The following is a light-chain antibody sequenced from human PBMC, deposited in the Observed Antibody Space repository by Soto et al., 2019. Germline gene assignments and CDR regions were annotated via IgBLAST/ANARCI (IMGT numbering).Light chain of an antibody. CDR3: CSYAGSSTYV. CDR1: SSDVGGYNL. Sequence: QSVLTQPASVSGSPGQSITISCTGTSSDVGGYNLVSWYQQHPGKAPKVMIYEGSKRPSGVSNRFSGSKSGNTASLTISGLQAEDEADYDCCSYAGSSTYVFGTGTKLTVL. CDR2: EGS. J-gene: IGLJ1*01. V-gene: IGLV2-23*01.